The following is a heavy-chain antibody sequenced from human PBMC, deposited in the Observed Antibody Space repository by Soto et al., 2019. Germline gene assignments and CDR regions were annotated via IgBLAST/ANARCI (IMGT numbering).Heavy chain of an antibody. J-gene: IGHJ4*02. CDR1: GFTFSSYG. Sequence: QVQLVESGGGVVQPGRSLRLSCAASGFTFSSYGMHWVRQAPGKGLEWVAVIWYDGSNKYYADSVKGRFTISRDDSKNTVFLQMNSLRAEDTAVYFCVRDSGWFFDSWGQGTLVTVSS. D-gene: IGHD6-19*01. V-gene: IGHV3-33*01. CDR2: IWYDGSNK. CDR3: VRDSGWFFDS.